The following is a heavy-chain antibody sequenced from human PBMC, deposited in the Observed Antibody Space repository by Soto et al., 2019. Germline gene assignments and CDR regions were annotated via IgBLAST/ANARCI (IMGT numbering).Heavy chain of an antibody. V-gene: IGHV3-53*04. CDR3: ARDAGGNDYGDYAHYMYV. CDR2: IDSGGTT. D-gene: IGHD4-17*01. J-gene: IGHJ6*03. CDR1: GFTVSSNY. Sequence: EVQLVESGGGLVQPGGSLRLSCAASGFTVSSNYMSWVRQAPGTGLEWVSVIDSGGTTYYEDSVKGRFTISRHNSKNTLYLQMNSLRAEDTAVYYCARDAGGNDYGDYAHYMYVWCKGTTVTVS.